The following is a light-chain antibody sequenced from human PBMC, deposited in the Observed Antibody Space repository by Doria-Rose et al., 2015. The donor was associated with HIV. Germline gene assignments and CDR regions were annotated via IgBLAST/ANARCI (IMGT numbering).Light chain of an antibody. CDR1: QSISSR. V-gene: IGKV1-5*03. CDR2: EAS. Sequence: DIRMTQSPSTLSASVGDRVTITCRASQSISSRLAWYQQKPGKAPKLLIYEASTLQSGVPSRFSGIGSGTEFTRTISSLQPDDFATYYCQQYHNYPRTFGQGTKVEIK. CDR3: QQYHNYPRT. J-gene: IGKJ1*01.